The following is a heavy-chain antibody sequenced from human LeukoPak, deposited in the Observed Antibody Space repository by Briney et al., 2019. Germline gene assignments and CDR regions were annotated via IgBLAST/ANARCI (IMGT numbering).Heavy chain of an antibody. J-gene: IGHJ4*02. V-gene: IGHV3-23*01. D-gene: IGHD3-22*01. Sequence: EGSLRLSCAASGFTFSSYAMSWVRQAPGKGLEWVSSITSAGENTFYTGSVKGRFTISRDNSRNTLYLQMNSLRAEDTAIYYCAKDRPNYYGSNGHYYRRDGDYWGQGTLVTVSS. CDR2: ITSAGENT. CDR3: AKDRPNYYGSNGHYYRRDGDY. CDR1: GFTFSSYA.